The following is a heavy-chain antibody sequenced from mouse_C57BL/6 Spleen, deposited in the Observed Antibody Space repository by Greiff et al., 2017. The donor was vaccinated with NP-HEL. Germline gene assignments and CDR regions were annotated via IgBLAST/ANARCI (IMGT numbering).Heavy chain of an antibody. D-gene: IGHD2-4*01. CDR1: GYTFTSYW. J-gene: IGHJ1*03. Sequence: LQQPGTELVKPGASVKLSCKASGYTFTSYWMHWVKQRPGQGLEWIGNINPSNGGTNYNEKFKSKATLTVDKSSSTAYMQLSSLTSEDSTVYYCARWIYYDYDWWYFDVWGTGTTVTVSS. CDR3: ARWIYYDYDWWYFDV. V-gene: IGHV1-53*01. CDR2: INPSNGGT.